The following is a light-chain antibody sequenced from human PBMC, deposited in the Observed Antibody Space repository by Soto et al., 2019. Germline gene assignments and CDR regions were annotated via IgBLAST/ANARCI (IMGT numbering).Light chain of an antibody. CDR3: SSYAGSNNYV. CDR1: SSDVGGYNY. CDR2: EVS. V-gene: IGLV2-8*01. J-gene: IGLJ1*01. Sequence: QSVLTQPPSASGSPGQSVTISCTGTSSDVGGYNYVSWYQQHPGKAPKLMIYEVSKRPSGVPDRFSASKSGNTASLTVSSLQAEDEADYYCSSYAGSNNYVFGTGTKLTVL.